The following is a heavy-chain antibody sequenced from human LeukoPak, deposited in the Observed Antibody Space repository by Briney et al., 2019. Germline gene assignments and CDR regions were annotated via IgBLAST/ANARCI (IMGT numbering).Heavy chain of an antibody. V-gene: IGHV3-23*01. Sequence: GGSLRLSCAASGFTFSNYAMTWVRQAPGKGLEWVSAISDSGGCTYYADSVKGRFTISRDASKNTVYLQMNGLRAEDTAVYYCAKSGSCDSWGQGTLVTVSS. CDR1: GFTFSNYA. CDR3: AKSGSCDS. J-gene: IGHJ4*02. CDR2: ISDSGGCT.